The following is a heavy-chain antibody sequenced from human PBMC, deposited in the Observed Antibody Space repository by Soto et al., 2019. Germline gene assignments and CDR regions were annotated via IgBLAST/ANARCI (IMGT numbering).Heavy chain of an antibody. CDR2: ISGDGSST. CDR1: GFTFSSYT. D-gene: IGHD3-9*01. J-gene: IGHJ4*02. Sequence: GGSLRLSCAASGFTFSSYTMSWVRQAPGKGLEWVSDISGDGSSTYFEDSGKGRFTISRDNSKNTLYLQMNSLRAEDTDVYYCAKDWQFDWPNYYFDYWGKGTLVTVSS. V-gene: IGHV3-23*01. CDR3: AKDWQFDWPNYYFDY.